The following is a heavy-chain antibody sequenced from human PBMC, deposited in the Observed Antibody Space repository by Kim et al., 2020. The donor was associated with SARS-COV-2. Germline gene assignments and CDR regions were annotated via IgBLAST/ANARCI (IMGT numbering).Heavy chain of an antibody. D-gene: IGHD2-21*02. Sequence: GGSLRLSCAASGFTFSSYAMHWVRQAPGKGLEWVAVISYDGSNKYYADSVKGRFTISRDNSKNTLYLQMNSLRAEDTAVYYCARGTYTVVTSADYWGQGTLVTVSS. V-gene: IGHV3-30*04. J-gene: IGHJ4*02. CDR3: ARGTYTVVTSADY. CDR1: GFTFSSYA. CDR2: ISYDGSNK.